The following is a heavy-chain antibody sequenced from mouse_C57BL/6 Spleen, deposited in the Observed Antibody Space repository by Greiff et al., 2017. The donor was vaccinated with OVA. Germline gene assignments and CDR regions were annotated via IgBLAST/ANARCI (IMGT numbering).Heavy chain of an antibody. CDR1: GFTFSSYA. D-gene: IGHD2-4*01. Sequence: EVKLVESGGGLVKPGGSLKLSCAASGFTFSSYAMSWVRQTPDKRLEWVATISDGGSYTYSPDNVQGRFTISRDNAKNNLYLQMSHLKSEDTAMYDCARDGGYYDPYAMDYWGQGTSGTVAS. V-gene: IGHV5-4*01. J-gene: IGHJ4*01. CDR3: ARDGGYYDPYAMDY. CDR2: ISDGGSYT.